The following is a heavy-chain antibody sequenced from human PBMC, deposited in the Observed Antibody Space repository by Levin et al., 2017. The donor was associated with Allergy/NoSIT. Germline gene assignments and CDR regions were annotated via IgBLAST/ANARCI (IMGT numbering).Heavy chain of an antibody. CDR1: GFTFNDAW. D-gene: IGHD3-22*01. J-gene: IGHJ5*02. V-gene: IGHV3-15*01. Sequence: GGSLRLSCAASGFTFNDAWMSWVRQAPGKGLEWVGRIKSKSDGATTDYAAPVKGRFTISRHDSKNTLYLQMNSLRTVDTAVYYCTAHLGYYDSSAYYRSWGQGTLVTVSS. CDR3: TAHLGYYDSSAYYRS. CDR2: IKSKSDGATT.